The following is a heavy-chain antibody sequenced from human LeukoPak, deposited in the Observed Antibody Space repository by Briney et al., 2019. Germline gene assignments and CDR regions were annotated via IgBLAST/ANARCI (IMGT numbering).Heavy chain of an antibody. CDR1: GGSFSGYY. J-gene: IGHJ5*02. V-gene: IGHV4-34*01. Sequence: SETLSLTCAVYGGSFSGYYWSWIRQPPGKGLEWIGEINHSGSTNYNPSLKSRVTISVDTSKNQFSLKLSSVTAADTAVYYCARGGRYFDWLQRKYNWFDPWGQGTLVTVSS. CDR2: INHSGST. CDR3: ARGGRYFDWLQRKYNWFDP. D-gene: IGHD3-9*01.